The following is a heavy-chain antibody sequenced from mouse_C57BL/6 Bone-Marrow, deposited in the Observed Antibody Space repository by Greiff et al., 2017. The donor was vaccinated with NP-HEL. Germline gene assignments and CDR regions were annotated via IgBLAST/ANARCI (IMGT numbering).Heavy chain of an antibody. V-gene: IGHV1-15*01. Sequence: QVQLKESGAELVRPGASVTLSCKASGYTFTDYEMHWVKQTPVHGLEWIGAIDPETGGTAYNQKFKGKAILTADKSSSTAYMELRSLTSEDSAVYYCTRRSITTVVAGRVDYWGQGTTLTVSS. J-gene: IGHJ2*01. D-gene: IGHD1-1*01. CDR2: IDPETGGT. CDR1: GYTFTDYE. CDR3: TRRSITTVVAGRVDY.